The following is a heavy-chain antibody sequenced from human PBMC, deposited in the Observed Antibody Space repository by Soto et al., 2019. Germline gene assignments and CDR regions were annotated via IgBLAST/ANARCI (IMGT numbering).Heavy chain of an antibody. V-gene: IGHV4-59*01. Sequence: PSETLSVTSTVAGGSISSYCGSWIRQPPGKGLEWIGYIYYSGSTNYNPSLKSRVTISVDTSKNQFSLKLSSVTAADTAVYYCARDKSVAGRADYYYGMDVWGQGTTVTV. CDR3: ARDKSVAGRADYYYGMDV. CDR2: IYYSGST. J-gene: IGHJ6*02. D-gene: IGHD6-19*01. CDR1: GGSISSYC.